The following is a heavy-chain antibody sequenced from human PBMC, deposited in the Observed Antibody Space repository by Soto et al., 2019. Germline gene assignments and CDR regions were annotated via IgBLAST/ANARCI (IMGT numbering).Heavy chain of an antibody. CDR1: GFTFSIYW. J-gene: IGHJ5*02. V-gene: IGHV3-7*03. D-gene: IGHD2-15*01. CDR3: ARDRDIVGQFDA. Sequence: GGSLRLSCAASGFTFSIYWMSWVRQAPGKGLEWVANIKEDGSEKNYVDSVKGRFTISRDNAHKSPYLQMNSLRGEDTAVYYCARDRDIVGQFDAWSQGTLVTVSS. CDR2: IKEDGSEK.